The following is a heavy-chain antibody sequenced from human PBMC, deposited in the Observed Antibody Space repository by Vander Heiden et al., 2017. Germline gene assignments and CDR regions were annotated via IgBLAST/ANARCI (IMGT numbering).Heavy chain of an antibody. CDR1: GGSINTHY. J-gene: IGHJ4*02. V-gene: IGHV4-59*11. CDR2: VDYSGTT. CDR3: ARFGSPWYWALDY. Sequence: QVRLQESGPRLVKPSETLSLTCVVSGGSINTHYWRWLRQPPGKGLEWSGYVDYSGTTKYNPSLKSRVTISVDTSKNQFSLKLTSVTAADTAVYYCARFGSPWYWALDYWGQGTLVTVSS. D-gene: IGHD6-13*01.